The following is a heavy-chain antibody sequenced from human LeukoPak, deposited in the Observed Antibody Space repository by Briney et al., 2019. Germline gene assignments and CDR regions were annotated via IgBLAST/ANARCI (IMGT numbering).Heavy chain of an antibody. CDR2: IYHSGST. CDR1: GYSINDIYY. Sequence: SETLSLTCTVSGYSINDIYYWGWLRQPPGKGLEWIGSIYHSGSTYYNPSLKSRVTISMDTSKNQFYLKLISVTAADTAMYYCAGKYYYDSSGYFYVDWWGRGILVTVSS. CDR3: AGKYYYDSSGYFYVDW. D-gene: IGHD3-22*01. V-gene: IGHV4-38-2*02. J-gene: IGHJ4*02.